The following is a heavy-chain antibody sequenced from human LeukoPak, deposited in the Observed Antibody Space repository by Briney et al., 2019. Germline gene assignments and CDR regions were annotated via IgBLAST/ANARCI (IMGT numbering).Heavy chain of an antibody. CDR1: GGSFSGYY. V-gene: IGHV4-34*01. J-gene: IGHJ4*02. CDR2: INHSGST. Sequence: SETLSLTCAVYGGSFSGYYWSWIRQPPGKGLEWIGGINHSGSTNYNPSLKSRVTISVDTSKNQFSLKLSSVTAADTAVYYCARLYTSDIKYDYWAREPWSPSPQ. D-gene: IGHD6-6*01. CDR3: ARLYTSDIKYDY.